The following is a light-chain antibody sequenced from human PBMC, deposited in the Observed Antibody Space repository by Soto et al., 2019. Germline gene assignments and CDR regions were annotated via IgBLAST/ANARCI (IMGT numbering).Light chain of an antibody. CDR3: QSYENPHYV. CDR1: SSNVGNNY. V-gene: IGLV1-40*01. Sequence: QSVLTQPPSVSAAPGQKVTISCSGSSSNVGNNYVSWYQQLPGTAPKLPIYGNNNRPSGVPDRFSSSKSGTSASLAISGLQAEDEADYYCQSYENPHYVFGTGTKVTVL. CDR2: GNN. J-gene: IGLJ1*01.